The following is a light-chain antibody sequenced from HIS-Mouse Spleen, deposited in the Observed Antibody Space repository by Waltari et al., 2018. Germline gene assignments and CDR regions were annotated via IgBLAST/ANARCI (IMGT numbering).Light chain of an antibody. J-gene: IGLJ3*02. Sequence: SYVLTQPPSVSVAPGQTARITCGGNNIGSKSVHWYQQKPGQAPVLVVYEDSDRPSWITERFSGSNSGNTATLTISRVEAGDEADYYCQVWDSSSDHRVFGGGTKLTVL. CDR3: QVWDSSSDHRV. CDR2: EDS. CDR1: NIGSKS. V-gene: IGLV3-21*02.